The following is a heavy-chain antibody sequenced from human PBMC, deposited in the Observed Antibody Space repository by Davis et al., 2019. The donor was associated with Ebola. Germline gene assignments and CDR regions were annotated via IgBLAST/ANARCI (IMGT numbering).Heavy chain of an antibody. D-gene: IGHD5-18*01. J-gene: IGHJ4*02. V-gene: IGHV4-61*08. CDR3: ARVGRTAMVFDY. Sequence: SETLSLTCAVSGAFVSSGGYSWSWIRQPPGKGLEWIGYIYYSGSTNYNPSLKSRVTISVDTSKNQFSLKLSSVTAADTAVYYCARVGRTAMVFDYWGQGTLVTVSS. CDR2: IYYSGST. CDR1: GAFVSSGGYS.